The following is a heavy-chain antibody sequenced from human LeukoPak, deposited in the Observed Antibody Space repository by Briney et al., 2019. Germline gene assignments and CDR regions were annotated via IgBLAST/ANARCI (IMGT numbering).Heavy chain of an antibody. CDR3: AKDFFIKGVYYYYMDV. J-gene: IGHJ6*03. CDR2: IKQDGSEK. CDR1: GFTFSTYW. D-gene: IGHD2/OR15-2a*01. Sequence: GGSLRLSCAASGFTFSTYWMSWVRQAPGKGLEWVANIKQDGSEKYYVDSVKGRFTISRDNSKNTLYLQMNSLRAEDTAVYYCAKDFFIKGVYYYYMDVWGKGTTVTVSS. V-gene: IGHV3-7*01.